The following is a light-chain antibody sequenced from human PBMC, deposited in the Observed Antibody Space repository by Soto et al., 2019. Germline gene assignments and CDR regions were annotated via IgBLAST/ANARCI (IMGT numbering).Light chain of an antibody. CDR1: QGISNW. V-gene: IGKV1-12*01. Sequence: DIQMTPSPSSVSASVGDRVTITCRASQGISNWLAWYQQKPGKAPSLLIHAASSLQSGVPSRFSGSGYGTDFTLTISSLQPEDFAPYFCQQANSLPVTFGRGTKVDIK. CDR3: QQANSLPVT. CDR2: AAS. J-gene: IGKJ3*01.